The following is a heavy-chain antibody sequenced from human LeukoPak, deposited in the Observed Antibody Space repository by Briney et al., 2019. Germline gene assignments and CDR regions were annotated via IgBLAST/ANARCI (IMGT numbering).Heavy chain of an antibody. CDR2: ISYDGSNK. V-gene: IGHV3-30*03. J-gene: IGHJ4*02. Sequence: SGGSLRLSCAASGFTFSSYSMNWVRQAPGKGLEWVAVISYDGSNKYYADSVKGRFTISRDNSKNTLYLQMNSLRAEDTAVYYCARDRFGELDDYWGQGTLVTVSS. CDR3: ARDRFGELDDY. D-gene: IGHD3-10*01. CDR1: GFTFSSYS.